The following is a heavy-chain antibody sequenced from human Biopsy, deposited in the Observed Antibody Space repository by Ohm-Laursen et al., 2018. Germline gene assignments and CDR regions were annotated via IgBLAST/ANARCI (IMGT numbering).Heavy chain of an antibody. CDR2: ISNSGNT. V-gene: IGHV4-59*08. J-gene: IGHJ4*02. D-gene: IGHD2-15*01. CDR1: GDSINSSY. CDR3: ARRGSGGRSFDY. Sequence: GTLSLTWTVSGDSINSSYWSWIRQAPGKGLEWIGFISNSGNTNYNPSLKSRVTISADTSKNQFSLKLGSVTVADTAVFYCARRGSGGRSFDYWGQGSLVTVSS.